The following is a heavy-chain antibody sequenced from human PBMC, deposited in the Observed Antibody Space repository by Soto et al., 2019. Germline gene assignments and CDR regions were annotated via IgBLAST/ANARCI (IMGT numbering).Heavy chain of an antibody. J-gene: IGHJ5*02. CDR3: ARAAGSGRNNWFDP. CDR2: IIGSGGST. CDR1: GFTFSSYA. D-gene: IGHD3-10*01. Sequence: EVQLLESGGGLVQPGGSLRLSCAASGFTFSSYAMSWVRQAPGKGLEWVSAIIGSGGSTYYADSVKGRFTISRDNSKNQLDRQMNSLRAEDTAVYYCARAAGSGRNNWFDPWGQGTLVPVSS. V-gene: IGHV3-23*01.